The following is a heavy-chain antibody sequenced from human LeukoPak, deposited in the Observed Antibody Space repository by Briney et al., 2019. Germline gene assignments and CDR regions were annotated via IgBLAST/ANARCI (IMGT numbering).Heavy chain of an antibody. V-gene: IGHV3-30*02. J-gene: IGHJ4*02. CDR1: GFTFSSSG. CDR2: IQYDGSDK. D-gene: IGHD3-3*01. Sequence: GGSLRLSCAASGFTFSSSGMHWVRQAPGKGLEWVAFIQYDGSDKFYADSVKGRFTISRDNSKNTLFLQMNSLRAEDTAVYYCAKDWKSFGVIITGYYFDYWGQGTLVTVSS. CDR3: AKDWKSFGVIITGYYFDY.